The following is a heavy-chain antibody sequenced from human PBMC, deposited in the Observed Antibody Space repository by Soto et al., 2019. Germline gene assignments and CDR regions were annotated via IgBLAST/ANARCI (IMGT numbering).Heavy chain of an antibody. J-gene: IGHJ5*02. CDR3: ARGDLTNWFDA. D-gene: IGHD2-8*01. CDR2: ISTFNGIT. Sequence: QVQLVQSGAEVKKPVASVKVSCKASGYTFTSFGISWVRQAPGQGLEWMGWISTFNGITYYAPTLQGRVTLTTDTSTSTAYMELRSLTSDDTALYYCARGDLTNWFDAWGQGTVVTVSS. CDR1: GYTFTSFG. V-gene: IGHV1-18*01.